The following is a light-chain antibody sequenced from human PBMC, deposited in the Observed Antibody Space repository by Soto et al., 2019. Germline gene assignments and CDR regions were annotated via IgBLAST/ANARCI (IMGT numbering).Light chain of an antibody. CDR3: YSYAGRNIWV. V-gene: IGLV2-8*01. CDR2: GVT. CDR1: GSDIGAYNF. Sequence: QSALAQPPSASGSPGQSVTISCTGSGSDIGAYNFVSWYQQHPGKAPKLMIFGVTERPSGVSDRFSGSKSGNTASLTVSGLQADDEAVYYCYSYAGRNIWVFGGGTKVTVL. J-gene: IGLJ3*02.